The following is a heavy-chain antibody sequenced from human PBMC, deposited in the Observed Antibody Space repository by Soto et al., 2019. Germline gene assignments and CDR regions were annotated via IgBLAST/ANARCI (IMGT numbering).Heavy chain of an antibody. CDR3: AKAAATYYCSGGYCYNYYFDS. CDR2: ISYDGSNK. D-gene: IGHD2-15*01. CDR1: GFTFSNYD. V-gene: IGHV3-30*18. J-gene: IGHJ4*02. Sequence: QVQLVESGGGLVKPGGSLRLSCAASGFTFSNYDMHWVRQAPGKGLEWVAVISYDGSNKYYADSVRGRFTISRDNSKNTLYLQMNSLRADDTAVYYCAKAAATYYCSGGYCYNYYFDSWGQGTLVTVSS.